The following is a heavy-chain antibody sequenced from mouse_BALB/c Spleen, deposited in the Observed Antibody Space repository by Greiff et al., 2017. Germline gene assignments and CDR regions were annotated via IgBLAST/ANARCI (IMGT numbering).Heavy chain of an antibody. Sequence: VKVVESGPGLVAPSQSLSITCTVSGFSLTGYGVNWVRQPPGKGLEWLGMIWGDGSTDYNSALKSRLSISKDNSKSQVFLKMNSLQTDDTARYYCARDPDGYHYAMDYWGQGTSVTVSS. J-gene: IGHJ4*01. D-gene: IGHD2-3*01. V-gene: IGHV2-6-7*01. CDR2: IWGDGST. CDR3: ARDPDGYHYAMDY. CDR1: GFSLTGYG.